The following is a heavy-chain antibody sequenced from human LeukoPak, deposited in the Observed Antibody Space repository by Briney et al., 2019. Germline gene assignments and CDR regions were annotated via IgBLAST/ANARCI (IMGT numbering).Heavy chain of an antibody. D-gene: IGHD2-15*01. V-gene: IGHV4-31*03. CDR3: ARCGSAATPYYYGMDV. Sequence: PSQTLSLTCTVSGGSISSGGYYWSWIRQHPGKGLEWIGYIYYSGSTYYNPSLKSRVTISVDTSKNQFSLKLSSVTAADTAVYYCARCGSAATPYYYGMDVWGQGTTVTVSS. CDR2: IYYSGST. CDR1: GGSISSGGYY. J-gene: IGHJ6*02.